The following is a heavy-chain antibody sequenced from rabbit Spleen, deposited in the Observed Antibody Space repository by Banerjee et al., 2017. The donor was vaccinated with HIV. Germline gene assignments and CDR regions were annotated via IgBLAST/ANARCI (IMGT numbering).Heavy chain of an antibody. J-gene: IGHJ4*01. CDR2: IAGSSSDFT. CDR3: ARSGYVGGDYTWDL. D-gene: IGHD1-1*01. V-gene: IGHV1S45*01. Sequence: QEQLKESGGGLVQPEGSLTLTCTASGFTIIGSYWICWVRQAPGKGLEWISCIAGSSSDFTYSATWAKGRFTISKTSSTTVTLQMTSLTVADTATYFCARSGYVGGDYTWDLWGPGTLVTVS. CDR1: GFTIIGSYW.